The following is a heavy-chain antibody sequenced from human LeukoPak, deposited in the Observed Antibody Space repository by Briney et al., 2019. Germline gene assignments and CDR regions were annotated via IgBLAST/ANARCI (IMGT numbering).Heavy chain of an antibody. Sequence: ASVKVSCKASGYTFTGYYMHWVRQAPGQGLEWMGWINPNSGGTNYAQKFQGRVTMTRDTSISTAYMELSRLRSDDTAVYYCARHPACSSTRCYPGAYYYYGMDVWGQGTTVTVSS. V-gene: IGHV1-2*02. D-gene: IGHD2-2*01. CDR2: INPNSGGT. CDR1: GYTFTGYY. CDR3: ARHPACSSTRCYPGAYYYYGMDV. J-gene: IGHJ6*02.